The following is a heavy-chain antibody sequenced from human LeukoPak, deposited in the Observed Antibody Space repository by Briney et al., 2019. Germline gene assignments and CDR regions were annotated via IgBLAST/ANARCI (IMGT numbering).Heavy chain of an antibody. CDR2: ISSSSSTI. V-gene: IGHV3-48*01. CDR1: GFTFSSYS. Sequence: GGSLRLSCAASGFTFSSYSMNWVRQAPGKGPEWVSYISSSSSTIYYADSVKGRFTISRDNAKNSLYLQMNSLRAEDTAVYYCARDGYYDILTGYYKGYGMDVWGQGTTVTVSS. D-gene: IGHD3-9*01. CDR3: ARDGYYDILTGYYKGYGMDV. J-gene: IGHJ6*02.